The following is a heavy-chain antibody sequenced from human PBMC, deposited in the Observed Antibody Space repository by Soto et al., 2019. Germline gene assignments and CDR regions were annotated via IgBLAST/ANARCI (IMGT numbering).Heavy chain of an antibody. D-gene: IGHD1-26*01. Sequence: PSETLSLTCTVSGGTVSSGGYYWSWSRQPPGKGLEWIGYTSSRGSANYNPSLKSRVTISVDTSKNQFSLRLPSATAADTAVYYCAMAGSYRYFDAWGQGTLVTVSS. V-gene: IGHV4-61*08. CDR2: TSSRGSA. CDR3: AMAGSYRYFDA. CDR1: GGTVSSGGYY. J-gene: IGHJ4*02.